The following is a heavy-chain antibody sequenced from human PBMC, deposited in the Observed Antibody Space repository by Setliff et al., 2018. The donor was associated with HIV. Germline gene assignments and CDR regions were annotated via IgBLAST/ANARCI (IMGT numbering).Heavy chain of an antibody. J-gene: IGHJ4*02. D-gene: IGHD3-22*01. CDR1: GYTLSELS. CDR2: FDPKDGKT. CDR3: ARESEWALDYGNIGRPYYFDY. V-gene: IGHV1-24*01. Sequence: ASVKVSCKVSGYTLSELSRHWVRQAPGKGLEWMGSFDPKDGKTRYAQKFQGRVTMTEDTSTDTAYMELSSLRSEDTAVYYCARESEWALDYGNIGRPYYFDYWGQGTLVTVSS.